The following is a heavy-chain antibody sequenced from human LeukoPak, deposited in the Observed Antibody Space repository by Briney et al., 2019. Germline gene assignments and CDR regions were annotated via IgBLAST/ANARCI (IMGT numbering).Heavy chain of an antibody. CDR3: ARDAPPYSGSYYGAY. CDR2: INAGNGNT. D-gene: IGHD1-26*01. Sequence: ASVKVSCKASGYTFTSYAMHWVRQAPGQRLEWMGWINAGNGNTKYSQKFQGRVTITRDTSASTAYMELSSLRSEDTAVYYCARDAPPYSGSYYGAYWGQGALVTVSS. V-gene: IGHV1-3*01. J-gene: IGHJ4*02. CDR1: GYTFTSYA.